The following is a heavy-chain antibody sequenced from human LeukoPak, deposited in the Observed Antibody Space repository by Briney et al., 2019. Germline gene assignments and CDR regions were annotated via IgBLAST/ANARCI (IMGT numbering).Heavy chain of an antibody. V-gene: IGHV3-30*02. CDR1: GFTFSYYG. D-gene: IGHD6-13*01. CDR3: ARELSSSWYEIDY. J-gene: IGHJ4*02. CDR2: IRYDGNDK. Sequence: GGTLRLSCAASGFTFSYYGMHWVRQAPGKGLEWVAFIRYDGNDKFYAESVKGRFTISRDTSRNSLYLQMNSLRTEDTAVYYCARELSSSWYEIDYWGQGTLVTVSS.